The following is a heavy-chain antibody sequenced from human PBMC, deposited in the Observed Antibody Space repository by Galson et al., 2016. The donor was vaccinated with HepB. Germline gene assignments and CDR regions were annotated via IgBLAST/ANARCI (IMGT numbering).Heavy chain of an antibody. CDR2: INHSGGA. J-gene: IGHJ2*01. Sequence: SETLSLTCGLYGGSLSENYLSWIRQSPGKGLEWIGEINHSGGAHYNPSLKNRATISVDTSKSQFSLELTSVTAADTGVYFCARVARRSIVVVPTAYWYFDLWGRGTLVTVSS. V-gene: IGHV4-34*01. CDR1: GGSLSENY. D-gene: IGHD2-2*01. CDR3: ARVARRSIVVVPTAYWYFDL.